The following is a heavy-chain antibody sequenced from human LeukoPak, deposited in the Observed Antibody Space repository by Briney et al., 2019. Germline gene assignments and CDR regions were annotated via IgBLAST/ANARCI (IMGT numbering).Heavy chain of an antibody. Sequence: SETLSLTCTVSGGSISSYYWNWIRQPPGKGLEWIGYINYSGSTNYNPSLKSRVIISIDMSKNQFSLKLSSVTAADTAVYYCARQSDVWGSCVNWGQGTLVTVSS. J-gene: IGHJ4*02. D-gene: IGHD3-16*01. CDR2: INYSGST. V-gene: IGHV4-59*08. CDR1: GGSISSYY. CDR3: ARQSDVWGSCVN.